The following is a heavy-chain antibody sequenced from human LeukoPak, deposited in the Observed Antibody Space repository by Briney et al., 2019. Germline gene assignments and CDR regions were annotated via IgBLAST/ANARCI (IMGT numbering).Heavy chain of an antibody. CDR2: IKQDGSEK. CDR3: ARDEDNDYGDFYFDY. CDR1: GFTFSSYW. V-gene: IGHV3-7*01. D-gene: IGHD4-17*01. Sequence: PGGSLRLSCAASGFTFSSYWMSWVRQAPGKGLEWVANIKQDGSEKYYVDSVKGRFTISRDNAKNSLYLQMNSLRAEDTAVYYCARDEDNDYGDFYFDYWGQGTLVTVSS. J-gene: IGHJ4*02.